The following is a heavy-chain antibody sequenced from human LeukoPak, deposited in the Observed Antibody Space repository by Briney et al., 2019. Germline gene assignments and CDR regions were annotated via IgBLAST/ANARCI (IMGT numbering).Heavy chain of an antibody. J-gene: IGHJ4*02. D-gene: IGHD2-15*01. CDR3: ARDRSVYCSGGSCYSDY. V-gene: IGHV3-7*01. CDR2: INHDGSEK. CDR1: GFTFNNYW. Sequence: QPGGSLRLSCAASGFTFNNYWMSWVRQAPGKGLEWVANINHDGSEKYYVDSVKGRFTISRDNAKNSLYLQMNSLRAEDTAVYYCARDRSVYCSGGSCYSDYWGQGALVTVSS.